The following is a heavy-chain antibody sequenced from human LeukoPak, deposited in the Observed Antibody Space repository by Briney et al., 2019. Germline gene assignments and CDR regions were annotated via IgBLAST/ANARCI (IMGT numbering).Heavy chain of an antibody. CDR2: INPTSGST. D-gene: IGHD1-26*01. CDR3: TKGDGLRRGTYYNLDY. J-gene: IGHJ4*02. V-gene: IGHV1-46*01. Sequence: ASVEVSCKASGYTFSSYYLHWVRQAPGQGLEWMGIINPTSGSTSYSQKFQDRITMTRDTSTSTIYMELSSLRSEDTAVYYCTKGDGLRRGTYYNLDYWGQGTLVTVSS. CDR1: GYTFSSYY.